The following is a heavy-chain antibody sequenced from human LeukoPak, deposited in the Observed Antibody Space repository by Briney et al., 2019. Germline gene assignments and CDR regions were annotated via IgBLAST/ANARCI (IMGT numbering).Heavy chain of an antibody. CDR1: GGAIRTGTWS. CDR2: FHFSGNT. CDR3: ARLPTGFPKWFDL. V-gene: IGHV4-39*01. D-gene: IGHD3-9*01. J-gene: IGHJ5*02. Sequence: PSETLSLTCSESGGAIRTGTWSWGWIRQPPGEGLQWIGTFHFSGNTYYNLSLKNRVTVSVDTSKNEFSSRLTSVTAADTAIYFCARLPTGFPKWFDLWGQGTQVTASS.